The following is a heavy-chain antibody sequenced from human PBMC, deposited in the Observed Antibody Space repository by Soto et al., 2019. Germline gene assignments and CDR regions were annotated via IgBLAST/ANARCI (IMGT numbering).Heavy chain of an antibody. Sequence: GGSLRLSCAASGFAFSSYAMSWVRQAPGKGLEWVSAISGSGGSTYYADSVKGRFTISRDNSKNTLYLQMNSLRAEDTAVYYCAKDPQWLVEGGYFDYWGQGTLVTVSS. V-gene: IGHV3-23*01. CDR3: AKDPQWLVEGGYFDY. J-gene: IGHJ4*02. CDR1: GFAFSSYA. D-gene: IGHD6-19*01. CDR2: ISGSGGST.